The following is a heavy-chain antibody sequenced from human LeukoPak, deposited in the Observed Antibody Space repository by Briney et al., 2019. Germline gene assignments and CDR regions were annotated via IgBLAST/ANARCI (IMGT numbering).Heavy chain of an antibody. D-gene: IGHD3-10*01. Sequence: PGGSLRLSCAASGFTFSSYEMNWVRQAPGKGLEWVSSISSSSSYIYYADSVKGRFTISRDNAKNSLYLQMNSLRAEDTAVYYCARANGRFGGDYYYYGMDVWGQGTTVTVSS. CDR1: GFTFSSYE. CDR2: ISSSSSYI. J-gene: IGHJ6*02. CDR3: ARANGRFGGDYYYYGMDV. V-gene: IGHV3-21*01.